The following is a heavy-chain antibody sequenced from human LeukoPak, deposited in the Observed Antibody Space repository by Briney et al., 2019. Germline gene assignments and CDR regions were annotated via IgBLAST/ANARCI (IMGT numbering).Heavy chain of an antibody. V-gene: IGHV5-51*01. CDR2: IYPGDSDT. CDR3: ARQDSSGWFLYGMDV. Sequence: HGESLKISCKGSGYSFTSYWIGWVRQMPGKGLEWMGIIYPGDSDTRYSPSFQGQVTISADKSISTAYLQWSSLKASDTAMYYCARQDSSGWFLYGMDVWGQGTTVTVSS. D-gene: IGHD6-19*01. J-gene: IGHJ6*02. CDR1: GYSFTSYW.